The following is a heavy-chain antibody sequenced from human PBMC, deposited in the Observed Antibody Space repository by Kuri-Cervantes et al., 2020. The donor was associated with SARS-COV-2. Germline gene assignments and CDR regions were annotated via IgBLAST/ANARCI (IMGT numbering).Heavy chain of an antibody. D-gene: IGHD6-6*01. CDR2: IYYSGST. CDR1: GGSISSRSYY. Sequence: SETLSLTCSVSGGSISSRSYYWGWIRQPPGKGLEWIGSIYYSGSTNYNPSLKSRVTISVDKSKNQFSLKLSSVTAADTAVYYCARSMEYSSSSAHFDYWGQGTLVTVSS. V-gene: IGHV4-39*07. J-gene: IGHJ4*02. CDR3: ARSMEYSSSSAHFDY.